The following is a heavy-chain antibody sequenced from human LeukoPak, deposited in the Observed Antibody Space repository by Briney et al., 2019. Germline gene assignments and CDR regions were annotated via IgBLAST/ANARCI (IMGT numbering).Heavy chain of an antibody. Sequence: KPSGTLSLTCAVSGGSISSSNWWSWVRQPPGKGLEWIGEIYHSGSTNYNPSLKSRVTISIDTSNNHFSLKLTSVTAADTALYYCARDYYDTSGNSQGFDIWGQGTMVTVSS. CDR2: IYHSGST. CDR1: GGSISSSNW. J-gene: IGHJ3*02. V-gene: IGHV4-4*02. D-gene: IGHD3-22*01. CDR3: ARDYYDTSGNSQGFDI.